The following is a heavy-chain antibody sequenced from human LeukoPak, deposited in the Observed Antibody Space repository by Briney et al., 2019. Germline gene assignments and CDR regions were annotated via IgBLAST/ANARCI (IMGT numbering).Heavy chain of an antibody. Sequence: GASGKVSCRASGYTFTTYAIHWVRQAPGQRLEWMGWVNAADNTKYSQKFQGRVTFTRDTSASTAYMELSSLRSEDTAIYYCAHLLDYGDNRLDFWGQGTLVTVSS. J-gene: IGHJ4*02. CDR1: GYTFTTYA. CDR3: AHLLDYGDNRLDF. V-gene: IGHV1-3*01. CDR2: VNAADNT. D-gene: IGHD4-17*01.